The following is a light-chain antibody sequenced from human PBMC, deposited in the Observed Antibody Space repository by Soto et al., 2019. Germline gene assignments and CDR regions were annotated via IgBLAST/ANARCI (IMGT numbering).Light chain of an antibody. V-gene: IGKV3-20*01. CDR1: EPVSTSF. J-gene: IGKJ1*01. CDR2: GAS. Sequence: EIVLTQSPGTLSLSPGERATLSCRASEPVSTSFLAWYQQKRGQPPRLLIYGASTRATGVPDRFSGSGSGTDFTLTSSELDPEDFAVYYCQVYHWSLTWTFGPGTKVEIK. CDR3: QVYHWSLTWT.